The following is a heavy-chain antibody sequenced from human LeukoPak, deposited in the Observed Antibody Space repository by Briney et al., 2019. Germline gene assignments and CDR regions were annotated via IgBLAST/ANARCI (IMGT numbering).Heavy chain of an antibody. V-gene: IGHV3-48*01. CDR3: ASSGSYRFDY. D-gene: IGHD1-26*01. CDR2: ITASGTAM. J-gene: IGHJ4*02. CDR1: GFTFSSYS. Sequence: GGSLGLSCAASGFTFSSYSMNWVRQAPGKGLEWVSHITASGTAMFYADSVKGRFTISRDNAKNSLYLQMNSLRGEDTAVYYCASSGSYRFDYWGQGTLVTVSS.